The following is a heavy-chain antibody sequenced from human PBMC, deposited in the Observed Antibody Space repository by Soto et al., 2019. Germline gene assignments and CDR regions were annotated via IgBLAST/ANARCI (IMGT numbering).Heavy chain of an antibody. J-gene: IGHJ6*02. CDR3: ARPPRGDYYYGMDV. V-gene: IGHV4-39*01. Sequence: SETLSLTCTVSGGSISSSSYYWGWIRQPPGKGLEWIGSIYYSGSTCYNPSLKSRVTISVDTSKNQFSLKLSSVTAADTAVYYCARPPRGDYYYGMDVWGQGTTVTVSS. D-gene: IGHD3-10*01. CDR2: IYYSGST. CDR1: GGSISSSSYY.